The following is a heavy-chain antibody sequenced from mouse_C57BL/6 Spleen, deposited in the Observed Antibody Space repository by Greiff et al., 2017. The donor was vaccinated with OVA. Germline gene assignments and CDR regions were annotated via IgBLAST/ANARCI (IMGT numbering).Heavy chain of an antibody. CDR1: GYTFTSYW. CDR3: ARGDYGGFAY. V-gene: IGHV1-52*01. J-gene: IGHJ3*01. CDR2: IDPSDSET. D-gene: IGHD1-1*01. Sequence: QVQLQQSGAELVRPGSSVKLSCKASGYTFTSYWMHWVKQRPIQGLEWIGNIDPSDSETHYNQKFKDKATLTVDKSSSTAYMQLSSLTSEDSAVYYCARGDYGGFAYWGQGTLVTVSA.